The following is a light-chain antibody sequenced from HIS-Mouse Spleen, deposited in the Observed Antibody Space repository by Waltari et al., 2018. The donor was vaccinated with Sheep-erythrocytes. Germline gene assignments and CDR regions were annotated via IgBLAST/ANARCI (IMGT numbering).Light chain of an antibody. CDR3: QAWDSSTAWV. CDR2: QDS. CDR1: KLGDKY. Sequence: SYELTQPPSVSVSPGQTASITCSGDKLGDKYACWYQQKPGQSPVLLIKQDSKRPPGIPERFAGPDSGNTATLTISGTQAMDEADYYCQAWDSSTAWVFGGGTKLTVL. J-gene: IGLJ3*02. V-gene: IGLV3-1*01.